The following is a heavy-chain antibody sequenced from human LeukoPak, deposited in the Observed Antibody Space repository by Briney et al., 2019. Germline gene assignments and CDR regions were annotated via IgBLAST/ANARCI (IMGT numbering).Heavy chain of an antibody. Sequence: GGSLRLSCAASGFPFNNYWMHWVRQSPGKGLICVARIGHDGSGAGYADSVKGRFTISRDNAKSTLYLQMNSLRAEDTAVYYCARYQQTGYESDYWGQGTLVTVSS. CDR2: IGHDGSGA. CDR3: ARYQQTGYESDY. V-gene: IGHV3-74*01. J-gene: IGHJ4*02. CDR1: GFPFNNYW. D-gene: IGHD5-12*01.